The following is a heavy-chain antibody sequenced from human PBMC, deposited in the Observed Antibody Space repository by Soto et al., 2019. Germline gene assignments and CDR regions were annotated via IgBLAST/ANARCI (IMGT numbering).Heavy chain of an antibody. CDR1: GFIFSDYY. D-gene: IGHD6-13*01. CDR3: ARGGSPRIYGGNSWVPLDV. CDR2: IRNKANSYST. J-gene: IGHJ3*01. Sequence: VQLVESGGDLVQPGGSLRLSCAASGFIFSDYYMDWVRQAPGKGLEWVGRIRNKANSYSTEYAASGRGRFTVSRDDSSKSMGLQRNSLKVDDTAVYYCARGGSPRIYGGNSWVPLDVWGQGTMFTVSP. V-gene: IGHV3-72*01.